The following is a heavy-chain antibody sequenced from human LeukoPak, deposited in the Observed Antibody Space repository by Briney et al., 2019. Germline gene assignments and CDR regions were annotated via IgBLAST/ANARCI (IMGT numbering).Heavy chain of an antibody. CDR2: ISGSGGST. J-gene: IGHJ4*02. CDR3: ARDGGQLVADISSYYFDS. D-gene: IGHD3-22*01. V-gene: IGHV3-23*01. CDR1: GITFSNYG. Sequence: QPGGSLRLSCAASGITFSNYGMSWVRPAQGKGLEWVSAISGSGGSTFYADYVKGRFTISRDNPKNTLYLQMNSPRADDTALYYCARDGGQLVADISSYYFDSWGQGTLVTVSS.